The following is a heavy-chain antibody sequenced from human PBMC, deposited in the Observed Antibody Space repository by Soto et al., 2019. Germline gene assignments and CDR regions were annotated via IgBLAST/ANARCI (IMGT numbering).Heavy chain of an antibody. V-gene: IGHV3-30*03. Sequence: QVQLVESGGGVVQPGRSLRLSCAASGFPFSSYGMHWVRQAPGKGLEWVAHISYDGSNKHYTDSVKGRFTISRDNSKNMLYLQMSSLRAEDTPVYYCAGGQYYFDYCGQGTRVSVSS. D-gene: IGHD2-15*01. J-gene: IGHJ4*02. CDR3: AGGQYYFDY. CDR2: ISYDGSNK. CDR1: GFPFSSYG.